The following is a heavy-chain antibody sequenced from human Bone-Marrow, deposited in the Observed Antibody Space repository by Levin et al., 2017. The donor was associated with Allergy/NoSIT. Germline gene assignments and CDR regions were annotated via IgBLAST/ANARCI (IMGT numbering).Heavy chain of an antibody. Sequence: GGSLRLSCAASGFTFSSYAMHWVRQAPGKGLEWVAVISYDGSNKYYADSVKGRFTISRDNSKNTLYLQMNSLRAEDTAVYYCARDRTAMVRFDYWGQGTLVTVSS. CDR2: ISYDGSNK. CDR3: ARDRTAMVRFDY. D-gene: IGHD5-18*01. CDR1: GFTFSSYA. J-gene: IGHJ4*02. V-gene: IGHV3-30-3*01.